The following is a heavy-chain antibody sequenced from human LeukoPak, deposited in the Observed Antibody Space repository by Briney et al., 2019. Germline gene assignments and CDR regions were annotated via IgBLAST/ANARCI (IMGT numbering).Heavy chain of an antibody. J-gene: IGHJ5*02. V-gene: IGHV1-18*01. D-gene: IGHD6-19*01. Sequence: GASVKVSCKASGYTFISYGISWVRQAPGQGLEWMGWISSHNGYTKYAQKFQGRVTMTTDTSMSTAYMELGSLRSDDTAVYYCARRRAVAGVNWFDPWGQGTLVTASS. CDR3: ARRRAVAGVNWFDP. CDR2: ISSHNGYT. CDR1: GYTFISYG.